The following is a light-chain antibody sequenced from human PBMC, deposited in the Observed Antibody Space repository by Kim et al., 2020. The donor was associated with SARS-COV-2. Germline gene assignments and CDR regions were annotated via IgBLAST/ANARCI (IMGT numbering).Light chain of an antibody. CDR2: DAS. CDR1: QSIDNW. J-gene: IGKJ1*01. CDR3: HQYNSSPPWT. V-gene: IGKV1-5*01. Sequence: DIQMTQSPPTLSASVGDRVTITCRASQSIDNWLAWYRQRPGKAPELLIFDASRLETGVPLRFRGSGFGTEFSLTITRLQTDDSATYYCHQYNSSPPWTFGQGTKLEI.